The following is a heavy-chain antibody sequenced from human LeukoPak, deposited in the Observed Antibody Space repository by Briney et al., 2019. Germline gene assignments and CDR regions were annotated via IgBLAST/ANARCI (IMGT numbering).Heavy chain of an antibody. V-gene: IGHV1-2*02. CDR3: ARVVKSPGYSSSWYSY. D-gene: IGHD6-13*01. CDR2: INPNSGGT. J-gene: IGHJ4*02. CDR1: GYTFAGYY. Sequence: ASVKVSCKASGYTFAGYYMHWVRQAPGQGLEWMGWINPNSGGTNYAQKFQGRVTMTRDTSISTAYMELSRLRSDDTAVYYCARVVKSPGYSSSWYSYWGQGTLVTVSS.